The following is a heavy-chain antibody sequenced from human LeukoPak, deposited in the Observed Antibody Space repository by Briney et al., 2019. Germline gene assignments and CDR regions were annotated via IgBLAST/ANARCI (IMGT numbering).Heavy chain of an antibody. D-gene: IGHD1-26*01. Sequence: ASVKVSCKVSGYTLTELSMHWARQAPGKGLEWMGGFDPEDGETIYAQKFQGRVTMTEDTSTDTAYMELSSLRSEDTAVYYCATGATYYYGMDVWGQGTTVTVSS. V-gene: IGHV1-24*01. J-gene: IGHJ6*02. CDR1: GYTLTELS. CDR2: FDPEDGET. CDR3: ATGATYYYGMDV.